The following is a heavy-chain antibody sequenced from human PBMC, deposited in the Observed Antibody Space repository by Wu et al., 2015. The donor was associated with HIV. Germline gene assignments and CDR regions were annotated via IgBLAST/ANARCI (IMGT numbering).Heavy chain of an antibody. V-gene: IGHV1-8*01. CDR2: MNPNSGNT. CDR1: GYTFTSYD. D-gene: IGHD3-10*01. Sequence: QVQLVQSGAEVKKPGASVKVSCKASGYTFTSYDINWVRQATGQGLEWMGWMNPNSGNTGYAQKFQGRVTMTRNTSISTAYMELSSLRSEDTAVYYCARGAEIWFGELLFPYYFDYWGQGTLVTVVL. CDR3: ARGAEIWFGELLFPYYFDY. J-gene: IGHJ4*02.